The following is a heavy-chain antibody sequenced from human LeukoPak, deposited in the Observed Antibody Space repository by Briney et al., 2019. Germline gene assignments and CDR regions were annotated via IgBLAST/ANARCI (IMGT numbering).Heavy chain of an antibody. CDR2: IYHSGST. CDR3: ARVLHSITIFGVVINPLPNWFDP. J-gene: IGHJ5*02. V-gene: IGHV4-30-2*01. CDR1: GGSISSGGYY. D-gene: IGHD3-3*01. Sequence: PSETLSLTCTVSGGSISSGGYYWSWIRQPPGKGLEWIGYIYHSGSTYYNPSLKSRVTISVDRSKNQFSLKLSSVTAADTAVYYCARVLHSITIFGVVINPLPNWFDPWGQGTLVTVSS.